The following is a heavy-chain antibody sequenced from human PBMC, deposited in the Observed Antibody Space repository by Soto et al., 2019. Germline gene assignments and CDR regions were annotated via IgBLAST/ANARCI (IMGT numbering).Heavy chain of an antibody. J-gene: IGHJ6*03. CDR2: ISGSGGST. V-gene: IGHV3-23*01. CDR1: GFTFSSYA. D-gene: IGHD6-6*01. CDR3: ARSSSPTNYYYYYYMDV. Sequence: GGSLRLSCAASGFTFSSYAMSWVRQAPGKGLEWVSAISGSGGSTYYADSVKGRFTISRDNSKNTLYLQMNSLGAEDTAVYYCARSSSPTNYYYYYYMDVWGKGTTVTVSS.